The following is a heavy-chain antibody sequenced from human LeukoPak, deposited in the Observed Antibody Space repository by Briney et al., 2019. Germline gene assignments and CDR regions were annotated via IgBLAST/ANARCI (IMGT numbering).Heavy chain of an antibody. Sequence: QPGGSLRLSCAASGLTFSSYAMSWVRQAPGEGLEWVSAISGSGGDTYYADSVKGRFTISRDYSKKTLYLQMNSLRAEDTAVYYCAKAFREHISNWYGNFDYWGQGTLVTVSS. CDR2: ISGSGGDT. J-gene: IGHJ4*02. CDR3: AKAFREHISNWYGNFDY. V-gene: IGHV3-23*01. D-gene: IGHD6-13*01. CDR1: GLTFSSYA.